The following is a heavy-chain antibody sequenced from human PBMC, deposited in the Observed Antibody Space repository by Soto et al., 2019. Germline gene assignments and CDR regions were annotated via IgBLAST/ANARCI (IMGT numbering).Heavy chain of an antibody. CDR2: INTAGSTK. Sequence: PGGSLRLSCAASGFTFSNFEMHWVRQAPGKGLEWVSYINTAGSTKYYAESVKGRFTISRDNARNSLFLQMNSLRAEDTAVYYCARGECSTTNSLHAYYSYGLDVWGQGTTVTVSS. D-gene: IGHD2-2*01. V-gene: IGHV3-48*03. J-gene: IGHJ6*02. CDR3: ARGECSTTNSLHAYYSYGLDV. CDR1: GFTFSNFE.